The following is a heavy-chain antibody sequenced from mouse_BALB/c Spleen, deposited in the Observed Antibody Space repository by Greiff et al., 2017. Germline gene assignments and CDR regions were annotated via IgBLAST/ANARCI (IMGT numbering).Heavy chain of an antibody. J-gene: IGHJ3*01. D-gene: IGHD2-4*01. CDR3: ARAMITGAWFAY. V-gene: IGHV3-1*02. CDR2: IHYSGST. CDR1: GYSITSGYS. Sequence: EVKLVESGPDLVKPSQSLSLTCTVTGYSITSGYSWHWIRQCPGNKLEWMGYIHYSGSTNYNPSLKSRISITRDTSKNQFFLQLNSVTTEDTATYYCARAMITGAWFAYWGQGTLVTVSA.